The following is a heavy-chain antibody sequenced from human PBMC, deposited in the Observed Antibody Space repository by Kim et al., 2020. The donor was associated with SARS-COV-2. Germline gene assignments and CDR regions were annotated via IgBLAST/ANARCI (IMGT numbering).Heavy chain of an antibody. J-gene: IGHJ4*02. CDR1: GFTFSSYS. CDR3: ARVAYCSSTSCRQFDY. Sequence: GGSLRLSCAASGFTFSSYSMNWVRQAPGKGLEWVSSISSSSSYIYYADSVKGRFTISRDNAKNSLYLQMNSLRAEDTAVYYCARVAYCSSTSCRQFDYWGQGTLVTVSS. V-gene: IGHV3-21*01. D-gene: IGHD2-2*01. CDR2: ISSSSSYI.